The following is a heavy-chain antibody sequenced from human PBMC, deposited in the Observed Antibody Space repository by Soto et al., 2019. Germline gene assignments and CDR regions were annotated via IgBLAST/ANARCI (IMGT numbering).Heavy chain of an antibody. CDR1: GGSMSFYS. Sequence: PSETLSLTCAVSGGSMSFYSWSWIRQPPGKGLEWIGYIHHSGDTDYNPSLKSRVTISVDRPQNQLSLKLTSVTTADTAVYYCARAHCSNGICYAFDLWGPGTKVTVSS. V-gene: IGHV4-59*01. D-gene: IGHD2-8*01. CDR3: ARAHCSNGICYAFDL. J-gene: IGHJ3*01. CDR2: IHHSGDT.